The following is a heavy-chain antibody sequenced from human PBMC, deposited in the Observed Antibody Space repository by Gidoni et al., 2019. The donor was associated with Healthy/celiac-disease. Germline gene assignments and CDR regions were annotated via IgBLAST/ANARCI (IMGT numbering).Heavy chain of an antibody. Sequence: EVQLLESGGGLVQPGGSLRLSCAASGFTFSRYAMSWVRQAPGKGLEWVSAISGSGGSTYYADSVKGRFTISRDNSKNTLYLQMNSLRAEDTAVYYCAKGGSYYYDSSGLEGDAFDIWGQGTMVTVSS. CDR1: GFTFSRYA. CDR3: AKGGSYYYDSSGLEGDAFDI. CDR2: ISGSGGST. V-gene: IGHV3-23*01. D-gene: IGHD3-22*01. J-gene: IGHJ3*02.